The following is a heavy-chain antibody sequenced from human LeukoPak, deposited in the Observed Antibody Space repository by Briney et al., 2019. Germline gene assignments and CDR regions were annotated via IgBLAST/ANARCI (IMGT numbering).Heavy chain of an antibody. CDR2: IYSGGST. D-gene: IGHD1-1*01. CDR3: ARDAAGTTGYFDY. CDR1: GFTVSSKY. J-gene: IGHJ4*02. V-gene: IGHV3-53*01. Sequence: PGGSLRLSCAASGFTVSSKYMSWVRQAPGKGLEWVSVIYSGGSTYYADSVKGRFTISRDNSKNTLYLQINSLRADDTAVYYCARDAAGTTGYFDYWGQGTLVTVSS.